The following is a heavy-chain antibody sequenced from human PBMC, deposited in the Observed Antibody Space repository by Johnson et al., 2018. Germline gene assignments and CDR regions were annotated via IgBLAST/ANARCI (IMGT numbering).Heavy chain of an antibody. D-gene: IGHD4-23*01. Sequence: VQLVQSGGGVVQPGRSLRLSCTASGFTFSDYALSWYRQAPGKGLEWVGFIRPKVYGGTTDYAASVEARFIISRDDSKNSAYLQMNSLKSEDTALYYCTRDDYGGKDDAFDIWGQGKMVTVSS. CDR1: GFTFSDYA. J-gene: IGHJ3*02. CDR3: TRDDYGGKDDAFDI. V-gene: IGHV3-49*03. CDR2: IRPKVYGGTT.